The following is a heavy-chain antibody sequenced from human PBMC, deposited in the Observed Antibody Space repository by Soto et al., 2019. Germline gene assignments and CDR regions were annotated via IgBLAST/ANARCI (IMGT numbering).Heavy chain of an antibody. Sequence: QVHLVQSGAEVKKPGASVKVSCKGSGYTFTSYGITWVRQAPGQGLEWMGWISTHNGNTDYAQRLQGRVTVTRDTSTSTAYMELRSLRSDDTAVYYCARGRYGDYWGQGALVTVSS. CDR1: GYTFTSYG. CDR3: ARGRYGDY. D-gene: IGHD1-1*01. J-gene: IGHJ4*02. V-gene: IGHV1-18*01. CDR2: ISTHNGNT.